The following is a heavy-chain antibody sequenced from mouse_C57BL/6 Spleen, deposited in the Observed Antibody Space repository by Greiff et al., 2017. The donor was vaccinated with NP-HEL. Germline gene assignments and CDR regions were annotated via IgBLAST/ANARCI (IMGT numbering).Heavy chain of an antibody. CDR1: GYTFTSYW. V-gene: IGHV1-5*01. CDR3: TRRGLYDGYFFDY. J-gene: IGHJ2*01. CDR2: IYPGNSDT. Sequence: EVQLQQSGTVLARPGASVKMSCKTSGYTFTSYWMHWVKQRPGQGLEWIGAIYPGNSDTSYNQKFKGKAKLTAVTSASTAYMELSSLTNEDSAVYYCTRRGLYDGYFFDYWGQGTTLTVSS. D-gene: IGHD2-3*01.